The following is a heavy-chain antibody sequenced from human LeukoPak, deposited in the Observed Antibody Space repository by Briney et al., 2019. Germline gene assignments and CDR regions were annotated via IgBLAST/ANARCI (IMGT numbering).Heavy chain of an antibody. D-gene: IGHD3-9*01. V-gene: IGHV3-15*01. Sequence: GESLSLSCAVSGGSFSNAWMSWVRQPPGKGLEWVGRIKSKTDGGTTDYPAPVKGRSTISRNDSKNTLYLQMNSLKTEDTAVYYCSTVRYFVPSDACDIWRQGTMVSVPS. J-gene: IGHJ3*02. CDR3: STVRYFVPSDACDI. CDR2: IKSKTDGGTT. CDR1: GGSFSNAW.